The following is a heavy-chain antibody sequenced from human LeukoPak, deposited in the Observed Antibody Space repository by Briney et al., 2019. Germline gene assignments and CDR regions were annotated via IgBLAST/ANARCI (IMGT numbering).Heavy chain of an antibody. Sequence: GGSLRLSCAASGFTFYKYAMSWARQAPGKGLEWVSTISPDGGGTYYSDSVKGRFTISRDNSNNTLSLQMNSLRVEDTAVYYCDAADYWGQGTLVIASS. CDR1: GFTFYKYA. CDR2: ISPDGGGT. V-gene: IGHV3-23*01. CDR3: DAADY. J-gene: IGHJ4*02.